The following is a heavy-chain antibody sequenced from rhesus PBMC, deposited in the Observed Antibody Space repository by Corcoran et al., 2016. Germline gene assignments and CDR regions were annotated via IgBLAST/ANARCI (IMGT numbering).Heavy chain of an antibody. V-gene: IGHV1-111*02. CDR3: GRGGDGTTGAFDF. CDR2: IEAEEGKA. D-gene: IGHD1-14*01. Sequence: VQLDPSAAEGQRPAAPVNIPCPGSGSTLHPPSPNLGRPTPGKRCGGRGGIEAEEGKAEQARKFQDRVTITADMSTDTAYMELSSLRSEDTAVYYCGRGGDGTTGAFDFWGQGLRVTVSS. J-gene: IGHJ3*01. CDR1: GSTLHPPS.